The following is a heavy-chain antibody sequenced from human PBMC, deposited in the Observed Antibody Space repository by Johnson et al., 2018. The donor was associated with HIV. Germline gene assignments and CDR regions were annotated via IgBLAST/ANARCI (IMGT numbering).Heavy chain of an antibody. D-gene: IGHD3-16*01. J-gene: IGHJ3*02. CDR2: IRYDGRNK. Sequence: VQLVESGGGVVQPGGSLRLSCAASGFTFSSYGMHWVRQAPGKGLEWVAFIRYDGRNKYYAASVKGRFTISRDNSKNTLYLQMNSLRAEDTAVYYCATSYATGAFDIWGQGTMVTVSS. CDR3: ATSYATGAFDI. V-gene: IGHV3-30*02. CDR1: GFTFSSYG.